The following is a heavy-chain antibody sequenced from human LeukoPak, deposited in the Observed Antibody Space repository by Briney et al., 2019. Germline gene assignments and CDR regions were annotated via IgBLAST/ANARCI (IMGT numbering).Heavy chain of an antibody. D-gene: IGHD6-19*01. Sequence: QSGGSLRLSCAASGFTFSSYAMSWVRQAPGKGLEWVSAISGSGDSTDYADSVKGRFTISRDNSKNTLYLQVNSLRAEDTAVYYCAKDAVDGYYYYGKDVWGQGTTVTVSS. CDR1: GFTFSSYA. V-gene: IGHV3-23*01. J-gene: IGHJ6*02. CDR2: ISGSGDST. CDR3: AKDAVDGYYYYGKDV.